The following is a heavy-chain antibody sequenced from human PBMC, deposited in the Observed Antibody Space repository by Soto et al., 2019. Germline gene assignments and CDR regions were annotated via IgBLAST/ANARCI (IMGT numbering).Heavy chain of an antibody. CDR3: TRLGYNWNDGYYYYGMDV. CDR2: IRSKANSYAT. J-gene: IGHJ6*04. CDR1: GFTFSGSA. Sequence: TGGSLRLSCAASGFTFSGSAMHWVRQASGKGLEWVGRIRSKANSYATAYAASVKGRFTISRDDSKNTAYLQMNSLKTEDTAVYYCTRLGYNWNDGYYYYGMDVWGKGTTVTVSS. V-gene: IGHV3-73*01. D-gene: IGHD1-20*01.